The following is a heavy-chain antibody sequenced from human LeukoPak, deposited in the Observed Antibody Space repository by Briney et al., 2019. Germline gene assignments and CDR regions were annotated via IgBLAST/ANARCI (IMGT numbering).Heavy chain of an antibody. CDR2: ITPNSGGA. Sequence: ASVKVSCKASGYTFTGYHIHWVRQAPGQGLEWMGWITPNSGGAKYAERFQGRATMTRDTSISTAYMELSRLRSDDTAVYYCARGRGSYSLDYWGQGTLVTVSS. J-gene: IGHJ4*02. D-gene: IGHD1-26*01. V-gene: IGHV1-2*02. CDR1: GYTFTGYH. CDR3: ARGRGSYSLDY.